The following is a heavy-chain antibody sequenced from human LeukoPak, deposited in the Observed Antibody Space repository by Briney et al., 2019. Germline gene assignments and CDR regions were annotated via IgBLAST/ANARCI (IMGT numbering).Heavy chain of an antibody. Sequence: PGRSLRLSCAPAAFTVSSYWMSWVRQAPGKGLEWVANIKQDGSEKYYEDSVKGRFTISRDNAKNSLYLQMNSLRAEDTAVYYCARARVTMVRGVNYYFDYWGQGTLVTVSS. D-gene: IGHD3-10*01. CDR3: ARARVTMVRGVNYYFDY. J-gene: IGHJ4*02. V-gene: IGHV3-7*05. CDR2: IKQDGSEK. CDR1: AFTVSSYW.